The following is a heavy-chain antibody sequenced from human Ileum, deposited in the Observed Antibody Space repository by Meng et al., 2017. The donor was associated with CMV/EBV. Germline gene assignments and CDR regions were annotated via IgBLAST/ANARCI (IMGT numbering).Heavy chain of an antibody. Sequence: LTCTVSGGSISSSSYYWGWIRQPPGKGLEWIGSIYYSGSTYYNPSLKSRVTISVDTSKNQFSLKLSSVTAADTAVYYCARIRVSRFDPWGQGTLVTVSS. CDR2: IYYSGST. CDR3: ARIRVSRFDP. CDR1: GGSISSSSYY. J-gene: IGHJ5*02. V-gene: IGHV4-39*07. D-gene: IGHD6-13*01.